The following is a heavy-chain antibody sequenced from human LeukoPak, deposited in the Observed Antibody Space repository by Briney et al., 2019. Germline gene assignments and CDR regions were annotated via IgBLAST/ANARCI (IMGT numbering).Heavy chain of an antibody. V-gene: IGHV4-59*01. Sequence: SETLSLTCTVSGGSISSYYWSRIRQPPGKGLEWIGYIYYSGSTNYNPSLKSRVTISVDTSKNQFSLKLSSVTAADTAVYYCARDHSGDFWSGYHYYFDYWGQGTLVTVSS. J-gene: IGHJ4*02. CDR3: ARDHSGDFWSGYHYYFDY. CDR2: IYYSGST. D-gene: IGHD3-3*01. CDR1: GGSISSYY.